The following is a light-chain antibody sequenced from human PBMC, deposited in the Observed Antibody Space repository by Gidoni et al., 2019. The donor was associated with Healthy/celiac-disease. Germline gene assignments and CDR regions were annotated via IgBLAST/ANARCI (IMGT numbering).Light chain of an antibody. CDR3: AAWDDSLNGVV. CDR2: SNN. V-gene: IGLV1-44*01. Sequence: QSVLTQPPSASGTPGKRVTISCSGSSSNIGSNTVNWYQQLPGTAPKLLIYSNNQRPSGVPDRFSCSKSGPSSSLAISGLQSEDEADYYCAAWDDSLNGVVFGGGTKLTVL. CDR1: SSNIGSNT. J-gene: IGLJ2*01.